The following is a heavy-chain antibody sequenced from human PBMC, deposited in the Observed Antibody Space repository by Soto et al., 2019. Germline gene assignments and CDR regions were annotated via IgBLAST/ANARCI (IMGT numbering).Heavy chain of an antibody. Sequence: QVQLQQWGAGLLKPSETLSLTCAVYGGSFSGYYWSWIRQPPWKGLDWIGEINQSGSTNYNPSLKSRFTISADTSKNEYSLKLSSVTAADTDVYYCARCQGRAVAGGTRGAFDIWGQGTMVTVSS. D-gene: IGHD6-19*01. CDR3: ARCQGRAVAGGTRGAFDI. J-gene: IGHJ3*02. CDR1: GGSFSGYY. CDR2: INQSGST. V-gene: IGHV4-34*01.